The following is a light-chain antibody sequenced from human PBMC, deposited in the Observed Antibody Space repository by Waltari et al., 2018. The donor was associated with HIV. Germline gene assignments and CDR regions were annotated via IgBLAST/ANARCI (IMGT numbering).Light chain of an antibody. CDR3: QQYAHWPFT. CDR2: DAS. Sequence: EKVMTKSPATLSVSPGENPTFTCMASHSVNNNLAWYQQKPGQAPRLLIYDASTRATNIPARFSGSGSGTDFTLTISSLQSEDFAVYFCQQYAHWPFTFGQGTRLEIK. V-gene: IGKV3-15*01. CDR1: HSVNNN. J-gene: IGKJ5*01.